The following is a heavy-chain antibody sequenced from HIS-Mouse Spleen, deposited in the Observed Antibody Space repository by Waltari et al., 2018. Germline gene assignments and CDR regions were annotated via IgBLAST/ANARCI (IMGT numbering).Heavy chain of an antibody. V-gene: IGHV3-53*02. D-gene: IGHD6-13*01. J-gene: IGHJ4*02. Sequence: EVQLVETGGGLIQPGGSLRLSCAASGFTVSSNYMSWVRQAPGKGLEWVSVIYSGGSTYYADSVKGRFTISRDNSKNTLYLQMNSLRAEDTAVYYCARAIPSPYSSSWYILDYWGQGTLVTVSS. CDR3: ARAIPSPYSSSWYILDY. CDR2: IYSGGST. CDR1: GFTVSSNY.